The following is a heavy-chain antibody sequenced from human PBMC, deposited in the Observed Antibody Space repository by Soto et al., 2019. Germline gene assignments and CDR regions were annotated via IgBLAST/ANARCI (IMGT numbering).Heavy chain of an antibody. Sequence: GGSLRLSCAASGFTFSSYAMSWVRQAPGKGLEWVSAISGSGGSTYYADSVKGRFTISRDNSKNTLYLQMNSLRAEDTAVYYCAKDSMYHNSVWDHFEIRGPVTMVTVSS. CDR1: GFTFSSYA. D-gene: IGHD1-26*01. CDR3: AKDSMYHNSVWDHFEI. J-gene: IGHJ3*02. V-gene: IGHV3-23*01. CDR2: ISGSGGST.